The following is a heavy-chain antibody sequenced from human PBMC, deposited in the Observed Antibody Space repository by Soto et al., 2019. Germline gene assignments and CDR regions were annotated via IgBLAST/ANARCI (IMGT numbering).Heavy chain of an antibody. CDR2: FSGTGGYT. D-gene: IGHD4-17*01. Sequence: AGGSLRLSCAASGFTLSSYAMSWVRQAPGKGLEWVSTFSGTGGYTYYADSVKGRFTISRDDSKNTLFLHMNSLRAADTAVYYCARGQRALITYGPFDPWGPGTLVTVSS. CDR1: GFTLSSYA. J-gene: IGHJ5*02. CDR3: ARGQRALITYGPFDP. V-gene: IGHV3-23*01.